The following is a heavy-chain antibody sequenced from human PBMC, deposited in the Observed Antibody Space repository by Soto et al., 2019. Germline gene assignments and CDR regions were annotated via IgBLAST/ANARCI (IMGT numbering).Heavy chain of an antibody. V-gene: IGHV3-33*01. CDR2: IWYDGSNK. Sequence: QVQLVESGGGVVQPWRSLRLSCEATGFTFSDHGMHWVRQAPGKGLEWVAVIWYDGSNKDYADPEKGRFTISRDNSKNTLYLQMNSLRAEDTAVYYCARRKLSGSPSKYSFYYGLDVWGQGTPVTVSS. D-gene: IGHD5-12*01. J-gene: IGHJ6*02. CDR3: ARRKLSGSPSKYSFYYGLDV. CDR1: GFTFSDHG.